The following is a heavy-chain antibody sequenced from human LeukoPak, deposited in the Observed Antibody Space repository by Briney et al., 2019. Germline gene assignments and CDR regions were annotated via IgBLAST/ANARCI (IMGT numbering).Heavy chain of an antibody. CDR2: ISAYNGNT. V-gene: IGHV1-18*01. CDR1: GYTFTSYG. J-gene: IGHJ4*02. CDR3: ARGAAAGTSGPTDY. D-gene: IGHD6-13*01. Sequence: ASVKVSCTASGYTFTSYGISWVRQAPGQGLEWMGWISAYNGNTNYAQKLQGRVTMTTDTSTSTAYMELRSLRSDGTAVYYCARGAAAGTSGPTDYWGQGTLVTVSS.